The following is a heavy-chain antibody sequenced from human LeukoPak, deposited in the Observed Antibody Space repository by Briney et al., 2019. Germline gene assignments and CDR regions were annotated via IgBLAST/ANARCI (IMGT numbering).Heavy chain of an antibody. CDR1: GGSFSGYY. V-gene: IGHV4-34*01. CDR2: INHSGST. J-gene: IGHJ6*03. CDR3: ARTTEGYAGGPGYSYYYYMDV. D-gene: IGHD5-12*01. Sequence: SETLSLTCAVSGGSFSGYYWSWIRQPPGKGLEWIGEINHSGSTNYNPSLKSRVTISVDTSKNQFSLKLSSVTAADTAVYYCARTTEGYAGGPGYSYYYYMDVWGQGTTVTISS.